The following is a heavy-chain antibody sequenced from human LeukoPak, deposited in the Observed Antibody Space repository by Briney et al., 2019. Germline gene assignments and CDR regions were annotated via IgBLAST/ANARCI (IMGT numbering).Heavy chain of an antibody. D-gene: IGHD2-15*01. J-gene: IGHJ6*02. Sequence: GGSLRVSCAASGFTFSSYAMHWVRQAPGKGLEWVAVISYDGSNKYYAHSVKGRFTISRDNSKNTLYLQMTSLRAEDTAVYYCSRDYRPFPSGGNYYYYGMHGGSQGTTVTVSS. CDR1: GFTFSSYA. V-gene: IGHV3-30*04. CDR3: SRDYRPFPSGGNYYYYGMHG. CDR2: ISYDGSNK.